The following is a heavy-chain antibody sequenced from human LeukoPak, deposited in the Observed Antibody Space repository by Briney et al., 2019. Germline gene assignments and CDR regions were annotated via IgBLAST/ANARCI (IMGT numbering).Heavy chain of an antibody. CDR2: IKSKTDDGTT. D-gene: IGHD2-2*01. V-gene: IGHV3-15*01. Sequence: GGSLRLSCAGSGFTSNNAWMTWVRQAPGKGLEWVGRIKSKTDDGTTDYAAPVKGRFTLSRDDSKNTLYLQMNSLKFEDTAVYYCTTAPAQSDYWGQGTLVTVSS. CDR3: TTAPAQSDY. J-gene: IGHJ4*02. CDR1: GFTSNNAW.